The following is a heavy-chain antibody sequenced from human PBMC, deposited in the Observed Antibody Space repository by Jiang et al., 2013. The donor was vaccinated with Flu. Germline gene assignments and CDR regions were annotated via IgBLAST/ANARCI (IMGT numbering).Heavy chain of an antibody. D-gene: IGHD5-24*01. CDR1: GGTFSSYA. V-gene: IGHV1-69*04. CDR3: ARGGDGYNYGY. Sequence: GAEVKKPGSSVKVSCKASGGTFSSYAISWVRQAPGQGLEWMGRIIPILGIANYAQKFQGRVTITADKSTSTAYMELSSLRSEDTAVYYCARGGDGYNYGYWGQGTLVTVSS. CDR2: IIPILGIA. J-gene: IGHJ4*02.